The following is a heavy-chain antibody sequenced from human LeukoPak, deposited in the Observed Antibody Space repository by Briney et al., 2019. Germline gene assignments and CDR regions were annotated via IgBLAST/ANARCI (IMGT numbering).Heavy chain of an antibody. D-gene: IGHD3-22*01. CDR1: GYTFTSYA. CDR2: INTNTGNP. V-gene: IGHV7-4-1*02. J-gene: IGHJ3*02. Sequence: ASVTVSYKASGYTFTSYAMGWVRQAPGHGLEWMGWINTNTGNPTYAQGFTGRFVFSLDTSVSTAYLQISSLRAEDTTVYYCARAVSGGITMIGDAFDIWGQGTMVTVSS. CDR3: ARAVSGGITMIGDAFDI.